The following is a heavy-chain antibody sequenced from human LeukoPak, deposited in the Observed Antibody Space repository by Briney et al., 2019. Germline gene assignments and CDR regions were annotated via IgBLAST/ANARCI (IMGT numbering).Heavy chain of an antibody. V-gene: IGHV3-21*06. J-gene: IGHJ5*02. CDR3: ARSGGPGTYHQLRYNWFDP. Sequence: GGSLRLSCAASGFTFSSYSINWVRQAPGKGLEWLSSITTISHYIYYAGAVRGRFTISRDNAKNSLYLQMNNLRGEDTAVYYCARSGGPGTYHQLRYNWFDPWGQGTLVTVSS. D-gene: IGHD3-10*01. CDR1: GFTFSSYS. CDR2: ITTISHYI.